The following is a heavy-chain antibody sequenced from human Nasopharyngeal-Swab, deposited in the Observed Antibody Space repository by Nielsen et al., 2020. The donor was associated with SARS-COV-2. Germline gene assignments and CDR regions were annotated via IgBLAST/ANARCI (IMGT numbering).Heavy chain of an antibody. CDR2: MSYDGSNK. CDR1: GFTFSSYA. J-gene: IGHJ6*02. Sequence: GGSLRLSCAASGFTFSSYAMHWVRQAPGKGLEWVAVMSYDGSNKYYADSVKGRFTISRDNSKNTLYLQMNSLRAEDTAVYYCARGRGGGYYYGMDVWGQGTTVTVSS. D-gene: IGHD3-16*01. V-gene: IGHV3-30-3*01. CDR3: ARGRGGGYYYGMDV.